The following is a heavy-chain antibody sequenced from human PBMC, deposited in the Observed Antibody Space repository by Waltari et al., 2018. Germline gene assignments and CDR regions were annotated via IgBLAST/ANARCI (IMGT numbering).Heavy chain of an antibody. Sequence: QVQLVQTGAEVLRPGAAVKVPCQASGYTFINYELNWVRQAAGQGLEWMGWVNPNSGTTAYAQKFQGRISMTWDTFTRTAYMELSNLRSDDTAVFYCARGRDVFANFDYNWFDPWGQGTLVTVSS. J-gene: IGHJ5*02. D-gene: IGHD3-3*01. V-gene: IGHV1-8*02. CDR1: GYTFINYE. CDR3: ARGRDVFANFDYNWFDP. CDR2: VNPNSGTT.